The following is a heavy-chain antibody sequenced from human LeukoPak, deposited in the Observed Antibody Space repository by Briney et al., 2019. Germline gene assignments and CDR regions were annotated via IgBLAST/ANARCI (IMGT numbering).Heavy chain of an antibody. J-gene: IGHJ1*01. V-gene: IGHV3-74*01. CDR3: ARAPSEIGGYYPEYFRH. Sequence: GGSLRLSCAASGFTFITYWMHWVRQAPGKGLVWVSRIKSDGGTNYADSVKGRFTISRDNAKKTVSLQMYSLRPEDTGVYYCARAPSEIGGYYPEYFRHWGQGTLVTVSS. CDR1: GFTFITYW. D-gene: IGHD3-22*01. CDR2: IKSDGGT.